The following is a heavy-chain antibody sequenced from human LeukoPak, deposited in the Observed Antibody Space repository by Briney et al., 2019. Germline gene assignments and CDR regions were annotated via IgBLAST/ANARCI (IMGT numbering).Heavy chain of an antibody. D-gene: IGHD2-15*01. CDR1: GGSISSYY. Sequence: SETLSLTCTVSGGSISSYYWSWVRQPPGKGLEWIGFVYYTGSTNYSPSLKSRVTISVDTSKNQFSLKLRSVTAADTAVYYCARHPYCSGGSCSNWNWFDPWGQGTLVTVSS. J-gene: IGHJ5*02. V-gene: IGHV4-59*01. CDR3: ARHPYCSGGSCSNWNWFDP. CDR2: VYYTGST.